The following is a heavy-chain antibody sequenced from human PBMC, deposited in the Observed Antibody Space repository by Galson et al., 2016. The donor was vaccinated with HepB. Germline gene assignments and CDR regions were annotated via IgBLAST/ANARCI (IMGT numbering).Heavy chain of an antibody. Sequence: LSLTCTVYSGSFSGYSWSWIRQPPGKGLEWIGEVNHSGSTNYNPSLKSRVTVSVDTTKMHFSLNMRSVTAADTAAYYCVREKQFGSGPSGMDVWGQGTTVTVSS. J-gene: IGHJ6*02. D-gene: IGHD3-10*01. CDR2: VNHSGST. V-gene: IGHV4-34*01. CDR1: SGSFSGYS. CDR3: VREKQFGSGPSGMDV.